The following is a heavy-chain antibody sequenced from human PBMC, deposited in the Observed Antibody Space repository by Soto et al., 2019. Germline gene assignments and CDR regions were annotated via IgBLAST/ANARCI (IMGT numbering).Heavy chain of an antibody. J-gene: IGHJ5*02. D-gene: IGHD3-10*01. V-gene: IGHV4-59*01. Sequence: SETLSLTCTVSGGSIRSYYWSWIRQPPGKGLEWIGYIHYSGSTKYNPSLKSRVTISVDTSKNQFSLKLSSVTAADTAVYYCARDRGGVASNWFDPWGQGTLVTVSS. CDR1: GGSIRSYY. CDR2: IHYSGST. CDR3: ARDRGGVASNWFDP.